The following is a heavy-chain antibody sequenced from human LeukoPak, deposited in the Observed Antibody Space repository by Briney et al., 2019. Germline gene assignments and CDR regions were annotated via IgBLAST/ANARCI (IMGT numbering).Heavy chain of an antibody. Sequence: ASVKVSCKASGYTFTSYDINWVRQAPGQGLEWMGWMNPNSGNTGYAQKFQGRVTMTRNTSISTAYMELSSLRSEDTAVYYCARAPPSSSYQFDYWGQGTLVTVSS. V-gene: IGHV1-8*01. CDR3: ARAPPSSSYQFDY. CDR1: GYTFTSYD. CDR2: MNPNSGNT. J-gene: IGHJ4*02. D-gene: IGHD3-16*02.